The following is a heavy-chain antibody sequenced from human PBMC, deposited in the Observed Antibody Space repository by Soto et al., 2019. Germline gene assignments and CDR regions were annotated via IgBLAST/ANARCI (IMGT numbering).Heavy chain of an antibody. D-gene: IGHD2-8*01. V-gene: IGHV3-23*01. CDR3: AKAPSGPHSVSRRYFDY. CDR2: ISGSGGST. J-gene: IGHJ4*02. Sequence: GGSLRLSCAASGFTFSSYAMSWVRQAPGKGLEWVSAISGSGGSTYYADSVKGRFTISRDNSKNTLYLQMNSLRAEDTAVYYCAKAPSGPHSVSRRYFDYWGQGTLVTVSS. CDR1: GFTFSSYA.